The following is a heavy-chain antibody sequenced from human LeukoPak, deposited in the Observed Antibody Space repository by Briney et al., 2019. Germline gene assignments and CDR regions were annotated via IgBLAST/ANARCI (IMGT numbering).Heavy chain of an antibody. Sequence: ASVKVSCKASGYTFTGYYMHWVRQAPGQGFEWMGWINPNSGGTNYAQKFQGRVTMTRDTSISTAYMELSRLRSDDTAVYYCARAGYCSGGSCLDVWGKGTTVTVSS. CDR3: ARAGYCSGGSCLDV. D-gene: IGHD2-15*01. CDR2: INPNSGGT. V-gene: IGHV1-2*02. CDR1: GYTFTGYY. J-gene: IGHJ6*04.